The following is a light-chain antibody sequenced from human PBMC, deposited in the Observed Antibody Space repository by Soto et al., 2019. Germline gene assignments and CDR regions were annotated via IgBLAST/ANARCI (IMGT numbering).Light chain of an antibody. J-gene: IGLJ3*02. CDR1: SGHSNYA. CDR2: INSDGSH. Sequence: QLVLTQSPSASASLGASVKLTCTLSSGHSNYAIAWHQQQPEKGPRYLMRINSDGSHIKGDGIPDRFSGSSSGAERYLIISGLQSEDEDDYYCQTWGTGIRVFGGGTKLTVL. CDR3: QTWGTGIRV. V-gene: IGLV4-69*01.